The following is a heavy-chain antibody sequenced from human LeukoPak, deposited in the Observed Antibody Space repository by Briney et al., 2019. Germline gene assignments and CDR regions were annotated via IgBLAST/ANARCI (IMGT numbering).Heavy chain of an antibody. J-gene: IGHJ4*02. CDR2: ISYDGSNK. CDR1: GFTFSSYA. CDR3: AREGDYGDYFDY. V-gene: IGHV3-30-3*01. D-gene: IGHD4-17*01. Sequence: GGSLRLSCAASGFTFSSYAMHWVRQAPGKGLEWVAVISYDGSNKYYADSVKGRFTISRDNSKNTLYLQMNSLRAEDTAVYYCAREGDYGDYFDYWGQGTLVTVSS.